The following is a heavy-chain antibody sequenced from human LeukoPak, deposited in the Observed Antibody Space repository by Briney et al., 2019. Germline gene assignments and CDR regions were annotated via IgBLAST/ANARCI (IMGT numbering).Heavy chain of an antibody. Sequence: ASGKVSCKTSGYTFSRYYIHWVRQAPGQGLEWMGIINTSGATTRYGQKFKGRVTATRDTSTSTVYMEMSSLNSEDTAVYYCARGLESSGWYGMDVWGQGTTIIVSS. J-gene: IGHJ6*02. CDR1: GYTFSRYY. V-gene: IGHV1-46*01. CDR2: INTSGATT. D-gene: IGHD6-19*01. CDR3: ARGLESSGWYGMDV.